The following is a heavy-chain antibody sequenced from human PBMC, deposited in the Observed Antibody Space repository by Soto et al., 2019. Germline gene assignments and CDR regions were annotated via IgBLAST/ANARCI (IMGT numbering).Heavy chain of an antibody. V-gene: IGHV3-23*01. CDR2: ISGSGGST. CDR3: AAWGYNGLLDY. D-gene: IGHD5-12*01. J-gene: IGHJ4*02. CDR1: GFTFSSYA. Sequence: GGSLRLSCAASGFTFSSYAMNWVRQAPGRGLEWVSGISGSGGSTYYADSVKGRFTISRDNSKNTLYLQMNSLRAEGTAIHYCAAWGYNGLLDYWGQGILVTVSS.